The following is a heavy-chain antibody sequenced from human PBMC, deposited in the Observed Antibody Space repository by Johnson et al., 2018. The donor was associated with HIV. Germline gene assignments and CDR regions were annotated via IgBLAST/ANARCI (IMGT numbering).Heavy chain of an antibody. V-gene: IGHV3-66*01. CDR3: ARDDIRDGKSFDI. Sequence: VQLVESGGGLVQPGGSLRLSCAASGFTVNSNYMSWVRQAPGKGLEWVSVIYSGGSTYYADSVKGRFTISRDNSKNTLYLQMNSLRAEETAVYYWARDDIRDGKSFDIWGQGTMVTVSS. CDR1: GFTVNSNY. J-gene: IGHJ3*02. CDR2: IYSGGST.